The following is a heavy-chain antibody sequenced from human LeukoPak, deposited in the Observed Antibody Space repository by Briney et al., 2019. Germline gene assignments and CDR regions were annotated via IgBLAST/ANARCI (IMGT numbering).Heavy chain of an antibody. CDR2: ISSSGSTI. J-gene: IGHJ4*02. Sequence: LSLTCTVSGGSISSSSYYWGWIRQAPGKGLEWVSYISSSGSTIYYADSVKGRFTISRDNAKNSLYLQMNSLRAEDTAVYYCARQTVTTPYWGQGTLVTVSS. V-gene: IGHV3-11*01. CDR1: GGSISSSSYY. CDR3: ARQTVTTPY. D-gene: IGHD4-11*01.